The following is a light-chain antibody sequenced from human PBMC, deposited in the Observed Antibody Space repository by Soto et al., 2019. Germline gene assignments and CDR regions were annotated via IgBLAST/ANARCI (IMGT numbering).Light chain of an antibody. J-gene: IGKJ4*01. Sequence: EIVLTQSPGTLSLSPGERATLSCRASQSVNTFLAWYQQKPGQAPRLLISDASNRATGIPARFSGSGSGTDFSLTISSLEPEDFAVYYCQQRSNWPLTFGGGTKVDIK. CDR1: QSVNTF. V-gene: IGKV3-11*01. CDR3: QQRSNWPLT. CDR2: DAS.